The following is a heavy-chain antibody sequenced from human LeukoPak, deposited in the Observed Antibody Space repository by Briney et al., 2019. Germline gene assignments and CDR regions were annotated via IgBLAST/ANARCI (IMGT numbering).Heavy chain of an antibody. D-gene: IGHD5-12*01. V-gene: IGHV4-34*01. CDR1: GGSFSGNY. CDR2: INHSGST. J-gene: IGHJ6*03. CDR3: ARERGYSGYDYPYYMDV. Sequence: PSETLSLTCAVYGGSFSGNYWSWIRQPLGKGLEWIGEINHSGSTNYNPSLKSRVTISVDTSKNQFSLKLSSVTAADTAVYYCARERGYSGYDYPYYMDVWGKGTTVTVSS.